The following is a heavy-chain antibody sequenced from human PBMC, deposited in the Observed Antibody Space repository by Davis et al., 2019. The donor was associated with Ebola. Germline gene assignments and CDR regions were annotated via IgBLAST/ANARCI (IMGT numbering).Heavy chain of an antibody. Sequence: GESLKISCKASGYRFPSYWIGWVRQLPGKGLEWMGIIYPDDSDIRYSPSFQGQVTISADKSISTAYLQWSSLKASDTAMYYCARTPSYHSDSSGYYYFDFWGQGTLVTVSS. J-gene: IGHJ4*02. CDR2: IYPDDSDI. CDR1: GYRFPSYW. D-gene: IGHD3-22*01. V-gene: IGHV5-51*01. CDR3: ARTPSYHSDSSGYYYFDF.